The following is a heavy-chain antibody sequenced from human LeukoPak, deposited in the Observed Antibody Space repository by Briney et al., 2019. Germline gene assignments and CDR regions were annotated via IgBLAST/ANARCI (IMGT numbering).Heavy chain of an antibody. CDR1: GYTFTNV. CDR2: INAGNGDT. Sequence: ASVKVSCEASGYTFTNVVHWVRQAPGQRPEWMGWINAGNGDTKYSQNFQGRVTITRDTSASTAYMELSSLTSEDTALYYCARDDCGDTCYPGGYWGQGTLVTVSS. CDR3: ARDDCGDTCYPGGY. D-gene: IGHD2-21*01. J-gene: IGHJ4*02. V-gene: IGHV1-3*01.